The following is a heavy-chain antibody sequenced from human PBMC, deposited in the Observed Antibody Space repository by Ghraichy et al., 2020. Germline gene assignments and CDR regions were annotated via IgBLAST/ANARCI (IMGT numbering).Heavy chain of an antibody. D-gene: IGHD3-22*01. J-gene: IGHJ6*03. CDR3: AREGAHYDSSGYYYYYMDV. CDR2: ISSSSSTI. CDR1: GFTFSSYS. V-gene: IGHV3-48*02. Sequence: GGSLRLSCAASGFTFSSYSMNWVRQAPGKGLEWVSYISSSSSTIYYADSVKGRFTISRDNAKNSLYLQMNSLRDEDTAVYYCAREGAHYDSSGYYYYYMDVWGKGTTVTISS.